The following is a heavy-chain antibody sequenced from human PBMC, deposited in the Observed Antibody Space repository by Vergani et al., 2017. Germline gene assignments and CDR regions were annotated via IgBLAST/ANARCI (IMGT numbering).Heavy chain of an antibody. D-gene: IGHD3/OR15-3a*01. CDR2: VYYSGTT. CDR3: ARGQTGYSRDWSTYFFYMDV. CDR1: GDAISRDTYS. Sequence: QLHLQESDSRLVNPSQTLSLTCTLSGDAISRDTYSWNWVRQPPGKPLEWIGSVYYSGTTYYNPSLGGRVTMSIDKSKNHFSLTLTSVTAADSAFYFCARGQTGYSRDWSTYFFYMDVWGKGTTVTVSS. J-gene: IGHJ6*03. V-gene: IGHV4-30-2*01.